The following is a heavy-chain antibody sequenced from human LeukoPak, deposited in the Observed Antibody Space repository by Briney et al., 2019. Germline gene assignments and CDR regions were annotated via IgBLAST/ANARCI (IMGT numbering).Heavy chain of an antibody. D-gene: IGHD3-3*01. J-gene: IGHJ4*02. CDR1: GFTFSNYA. V-gene: IGHV3-23*01. CDR3: ARDLPGGITIFGG. CDR2: ISGSGGST. Sequence: PGGSLRLSCAASGFTFSNYAMSWVRQAPGKGLEWVSGISGSGGSTYYADSVKGRFTISRDNAKNTLYLQMNNLRAEDTAVYYCARDLPGGITIFGGRGQGTLVTVSS.